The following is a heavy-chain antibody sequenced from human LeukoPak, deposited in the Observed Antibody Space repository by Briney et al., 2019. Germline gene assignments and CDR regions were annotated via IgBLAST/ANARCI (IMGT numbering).Heavy chain of an antibody. CDR1: GFTFSSYS. J-gene: IGHJ4*02. D-gene: IGHD1-26*01. CDR2: ISSSSSYI. V-gene: IGHV3-21*01. Sequence: GGSLRLSCAASGFTFSSYSMNWVRQAPGKGLEWVSSISSSSSYIYYADSVKGRFTISRDNAKNTLYLQMNSLRAEDTAVYYCARGEGSYSAHFDYWGQGTLVTVSS. CDR3: ARGEGSYSAHFDY.